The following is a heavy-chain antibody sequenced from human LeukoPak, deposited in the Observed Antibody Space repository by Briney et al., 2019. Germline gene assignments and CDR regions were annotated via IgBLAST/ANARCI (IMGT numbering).Heavy chain of an antibody. Sequence: ASVKISCKASGYTFANYGISWVRQAPGQGLEWLGWSTPYDGNTKYAQKVQGTVTMTTDTSTNTAYMELTTLRSDDTAVYYCARDVGGSIRGAVAGWDYWGQGTPVTVSS. D-gene: IGHD6-19*01. V-gene: IGHV1-18*01. CDR1: GYTFANYG. CDR3: ARDVGGSIRGAVAGWDY. J-gene: IGHJ4*02. CDR2: STPYDGNT.